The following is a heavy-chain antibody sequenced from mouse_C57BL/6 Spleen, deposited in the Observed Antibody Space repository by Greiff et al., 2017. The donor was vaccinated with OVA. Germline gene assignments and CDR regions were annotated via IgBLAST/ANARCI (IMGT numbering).Heavy chain of an antibody. J-gene: IGHJ3*01. Sequence: VQLQQSGAELVRPGASVKLSCKASGYTFTDYEMHWVKQTPVHGLEWIGAIDPETGGTAYNQKFKGKAILTADKSSSTAYMELRSLTSEDSAVYYCTSKPWFAYWGQGTLVTVSA. CDR1: GYTFTDYE. CDR2: IDPETGGT. V-gene: IGHV1-15*01. CDR3: TSKPWFAY.